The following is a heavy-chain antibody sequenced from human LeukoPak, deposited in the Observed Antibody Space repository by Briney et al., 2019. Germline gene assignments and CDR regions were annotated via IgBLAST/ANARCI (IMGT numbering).Heavy chain of an antibody. D-gene: IGHD2-8*01. CDR2: LYSGGLT. CDR1: KFSGTSNY. CDR3: ASGDCSNGICPDF. Sequence: TGGSMSLSWAASKFSGTSNYMRWVRQPPGRGRDWVSVLYSGGLTYYPGPVQGRFIISRDTSKNILYLQMSYLLPEDTAIYYCASGDCSNGICPDFWGQGILVTVSS. V-gene: IGHV3-66*02. J-gene: IGHJ4*02.